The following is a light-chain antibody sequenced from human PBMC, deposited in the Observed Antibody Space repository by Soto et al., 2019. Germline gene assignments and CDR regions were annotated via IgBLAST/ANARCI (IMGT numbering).Light chain of an antibody. CDR3: QQYDNSAPLS. V-gene: IGKV3D-20*01. Sequence: EIVLTQSPATLSLSPGDRATLSCGASQSVRGSYVAWYQQKAGLAPRLLIYDGSSRASGIPDRFSGSGSGTDFTLTIGRLEPEDFALYYCQQYDNSAPLSFGGGTKVEMK. J-gene: IGKJ4*01. CDR1: QSVRGSY. CDR2: DGS.